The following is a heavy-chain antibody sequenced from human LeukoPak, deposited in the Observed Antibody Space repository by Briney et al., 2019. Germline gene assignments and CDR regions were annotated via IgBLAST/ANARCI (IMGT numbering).Heavy chain of an antibody. D-gene: IGHD6-13*01. Sequence: ASVKVSCKASGYTFTSYGISWVRQAPGQGLEWMGWISAYNGNTNYAQKLQGRVTMTTDTSTSTAYMELRSLRSDDTAVYYCATEIAAAGTRDYWGQGTLVTVSS. J-gene: IGHJ4*02. V-gene: IGHV1-18*01. CDR2: ISAYNGNT. CDR1: GYTFTSYG. CDR3: ATEIAAAGTRDY.